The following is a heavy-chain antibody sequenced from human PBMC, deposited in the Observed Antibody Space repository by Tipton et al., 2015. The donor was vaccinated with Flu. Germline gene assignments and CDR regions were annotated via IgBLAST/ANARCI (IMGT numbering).Heavy chain of an antibody. CDR1: GGSVNIANYY. V-gene: IGHV4-61*02. Sequence: TLSLTCTVSGGSVNIANYYWTWIRQPAGKGLEWIGRVYPSGSTTYNPSLKSRVTLSIDTPSSRFSLKLTSVTAADTAVYHCARFWDVSDGFDIWGRGTLVTVSS. D-gene: IGHD3-16*01. J-gene: IGHJ3*02. CDR2: VYPSGST. CDR3: ARFWDVSDGFDI.